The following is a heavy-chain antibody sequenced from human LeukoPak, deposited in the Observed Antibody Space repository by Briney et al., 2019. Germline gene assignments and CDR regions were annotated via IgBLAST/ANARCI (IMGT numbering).Heavy chain of an antibody. V-gene: IGHV5-51*01. Sequence: GESLKISCKGSGYSFTSYWIGWVRQMPGKGLEGIGIIYPGDSDTIYSPFFQGQVTISADKSISTDYLQWSSLKASDTAMYYCARGPSLSSSHYWGQGTLVTVSS. CDR2: IYPGDSDT. CDR3: ARGPSLSSSHY. D-gene: IGHD2-2*01. J-gene: IGHJ4*02. CDR1: GYSFTSYW.